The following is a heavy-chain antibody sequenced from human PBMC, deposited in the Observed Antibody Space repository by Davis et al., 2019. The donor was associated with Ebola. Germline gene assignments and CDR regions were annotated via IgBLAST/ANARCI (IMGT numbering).Heavy chain of an antibody. CDR2: IIPVVDTK. J-gene: IGHJ5*02. Sequence: SVKVSCKASVYTFNNYGISWLRQAPGQGLEWLGRIIPVVDTKDYAQKFQGRVTLTADKATNTAYMELSGLRFDDTAVYYCARGKWFDPWGQGTLVTVS. V-gene: IGHV1-69*04. CDR3: ARGKWFDP. CDR1: VYTFNNYG.